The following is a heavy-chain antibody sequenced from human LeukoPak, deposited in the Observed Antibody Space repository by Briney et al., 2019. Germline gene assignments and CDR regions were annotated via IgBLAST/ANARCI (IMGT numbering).Heavy chain of an antibody. V-gene: IGHV3-30*04. CDR1: GFTFSSYA. CDR2: IAYDGSNK. Sequence: SGGSLRLSCADSGFTFSSYAMHWVRQAPGKGLEWVAVIAYDGSNKYYADSVKGRFTISRDNSKNTLYLQMNSLRAEDTAVYYCARTLVGSSWYYFDYWGQGTLVTVSS. J-gene: IGHJ4*02. CDR3: ARTLVGSSWYYFDY. D-gene: IGHD6-13*01.